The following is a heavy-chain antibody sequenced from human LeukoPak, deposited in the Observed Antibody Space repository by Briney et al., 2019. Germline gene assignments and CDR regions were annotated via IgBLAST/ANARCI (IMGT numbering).Heavy chain of an antibody. D-gene: IGHD3-3*02. CDR2: ISAYNGNT. V-gene: IGHV1-18*01. Sequence: EASVKVSCKTSGYNFTSYGFSWLRQAPGQGLEWMGWISAYNGNTYYAQRFQGRVTMTTDTSTSTAYMELRTLRSEDTAVYYCARGKLGYYYYHMDAWGKGTTVTVSS. CDR1: GYNFTSYG. CDR3: ARGKLGYYYYHMDA. J-gene: IGHJ6*03.